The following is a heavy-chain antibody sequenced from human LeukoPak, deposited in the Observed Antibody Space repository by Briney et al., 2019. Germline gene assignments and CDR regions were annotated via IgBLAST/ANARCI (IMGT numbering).Heavy chain of an antibody. CDR2: INPSGGST. CDR3: ARGSLPPDNYYGSGSYYNAGPSYFDY. D-gene: IGHD3-10*01. J-gene: IGHJ4*02. Sequence: GASVKVSCKASGYTFTSYYMHWVRQAPGQGLEWMGIINPSGGSTSYAQKFQGRVTMTRDMSTSTVYMELSSLRSEDTAVYYCARGSLPPDNYYGSGSYYNAGPSYFDYWGQGTLVTVSS. V-gene: IGHV1-46*01. CDR1: GYTFTSYY.